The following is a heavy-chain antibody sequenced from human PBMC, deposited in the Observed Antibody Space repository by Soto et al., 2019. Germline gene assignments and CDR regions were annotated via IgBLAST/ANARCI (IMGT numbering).Heavy chain of an antibody. J-gene: IGHJ4*02. CDR3: ARDGPYGSGSRDY. CDR1: GFTFSKYW. CDR2: IKQAGSEK. V-gene: IGHV3-7*03. D-gene: IGHD3-10*01. Sequence: GSLRSPCPASGFTFSKYWMSWVRQAPGKGMERVANIKQAGSEKYYVDSVKGRFTISRDNAKNSLFLQMNSLRAEDTAVYYCARDGPYGSGSRDYWGKGTLVTGTS.